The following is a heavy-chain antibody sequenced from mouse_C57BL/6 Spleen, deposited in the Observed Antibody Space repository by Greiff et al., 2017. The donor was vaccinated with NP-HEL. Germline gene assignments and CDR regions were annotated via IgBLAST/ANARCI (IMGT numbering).Heavy chain of an antibody. V-gene: IGHV3-6*01. J-gene: IGHJ3*01. CDR1: GYSITSGYY. CDR2: ISYDGSN. CDR3: ARGEAWFAY. Sequence: DVKLQESGPGLVKPSQSLSLTCSVTGYSITSGYYWNWIRQFPGNKLEWMGYISYDGSNNYNPSLKNRIPITRDTSKNQFFLKLNSVTTEDTATYYCARGEAWFAYWGQGTLVTVSA.